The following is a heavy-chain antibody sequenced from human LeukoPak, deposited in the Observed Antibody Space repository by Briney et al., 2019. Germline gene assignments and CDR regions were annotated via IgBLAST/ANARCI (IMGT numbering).Heavy chain of an antibody. D-gene: IGHD2-2*02. CDR3: ARGYCSSTSCYTMDHWFDP. V-gene: IGHV1-69*05. CDR2: IIPIFATA. J-gene: IGHJ5*02. Sequence: GASVKVSCKASGGTFSSYAISWVRQAPGQGLEWMGGIIPIFATANYAQKFQGRVTITTDESTRTAYMELSSLRSGDTAVYYCARGYCSSTSCYTMDHWFDPWGQGTLVTVSS. CDR1: GGTFSSYA.